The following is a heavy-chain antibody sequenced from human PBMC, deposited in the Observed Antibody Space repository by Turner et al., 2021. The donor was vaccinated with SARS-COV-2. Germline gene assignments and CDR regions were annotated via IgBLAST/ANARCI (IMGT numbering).Heavy chain of an antibody. CDR2: LAYSGST. CDR3: AIRSRSGGWGVWDN. CDR1: GGSISTYY. J-gene: IGHJ4*02. D-gene: IGHD6-19*01. Sequence: QVQLQESGPGLVQPSETLSLTCTISGGSISTYYWRWIRQPPGKRLELIGYLAYSGSTNYNPSLKSRVTISVDTSKNQFSLNLISVTGADTAVYYCAIRSRSGGWGVWDNWGQGTLVTVSS. V-gene: IGHV4-59*08.